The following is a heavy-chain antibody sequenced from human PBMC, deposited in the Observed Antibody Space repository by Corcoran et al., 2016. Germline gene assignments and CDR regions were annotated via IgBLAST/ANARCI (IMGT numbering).Heavy chain of an antibody. Sequence: QVQLVQSGAEVKKPGASVKVSCKASGYTFTSYYMHWVRQAPGQGLEWMGIINPSGGSTSYAQKFHGRVTMTRDTSTSTVYMELSSLRSEDTSVYYCARDDYDYVWGRYLPESDAVDIWGQGTMVTVSS. CDR2: INPSGGST. J-gene: IGHJ3*02. CDR1: GYTFTSYY. V-gene: IGHV1-46*01. D-gene: IGHD3-16*02. CDR3: ARDDYDYVWGRYLPESDAVDI.